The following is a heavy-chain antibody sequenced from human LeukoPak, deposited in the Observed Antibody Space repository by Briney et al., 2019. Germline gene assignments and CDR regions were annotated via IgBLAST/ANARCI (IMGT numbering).Heavy chain of an antibody. CDR2: IKEDGSET. CDR3: ARDDGSYYYDSSGQYHALADY. J-gene: IGHJ4*02. D-gene: IGHD3-22*01. Sequence: GGSLRLSCTGSGFTFSSHWMSWVRQAPGRGLEWVANIKEDGSETYYLDSVKGRFTISRDNAKKSLYLQMDSLRAEDTAVYYCARDDGSYYYDSSGQYHALADYWGQGTLVTVSS. V-gene: IGHV3-7*03. CDR1: GFTFSSHW.